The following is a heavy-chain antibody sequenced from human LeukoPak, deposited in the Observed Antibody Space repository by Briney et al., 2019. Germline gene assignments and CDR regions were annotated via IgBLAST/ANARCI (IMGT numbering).Heavy chain of an antibody. CDR3: VRLADPGY. CDR1: GFTFSNYW. CDR2: IKSDGSTT. D-gene: IGHD6-19*01. V-gene: IGHV3-74*01. J-gene: IGHJ4*02. Sequence: GGSLRLSCTASGFTFSNYWMHWVRQAPGKGLVWVSRIKSDGSTTTYADSVKGRFTTSRDNAKSTLYLQMNSLRAEDTAVYYCVRLADPGYWGQGTLVTVSS.